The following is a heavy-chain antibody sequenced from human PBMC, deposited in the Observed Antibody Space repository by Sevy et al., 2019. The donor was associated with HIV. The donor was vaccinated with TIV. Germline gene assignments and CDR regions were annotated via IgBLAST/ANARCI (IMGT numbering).Heavy chain of an antibody. CDR1: GYTLTELS. Sequence: ASVKVSCKVSGYTLTELSMHWVRQVPGKGLEWMGSFDPEDDETIYAQKFQGRVTMTEDTSTDTAYMELSSLRSEDTAVYYWATTKDYYENSGDPFDYWGQGTLVTVSS. V-gene: IGHV1-24*01. CDR3: ATTKDYYENSGDPFDY. CDR2: FDPEDDET. J-gene: IGHJ4*02. D-gene: IGHD3-22*01.